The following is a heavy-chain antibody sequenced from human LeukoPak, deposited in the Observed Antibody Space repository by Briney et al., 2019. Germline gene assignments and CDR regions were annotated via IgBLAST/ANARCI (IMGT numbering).Heavy chain of an antibody. J-gene: IGHJ4*02. CDR3: AQFDSGGYCSTY. V-gene: IGHV4-38-2*02. Sequence: SETLSLTCTISGYSISSGYYWGWIRQPPGKGLEWIGSRYHRGSTYYNPSLKSRVTISVDTSKNQFSLNLTSVTAADTAVYYCAQFDSGGYCSTYWGQGTLVTVSS. CDR1: GYSISSGYY. D-gene: IGHD3-22*01. CDR2: RYHRGST.